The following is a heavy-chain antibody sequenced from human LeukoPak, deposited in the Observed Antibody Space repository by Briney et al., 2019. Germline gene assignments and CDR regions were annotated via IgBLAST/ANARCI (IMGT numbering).Heavy chain of an antibody. CDR1: GGSFSGYY. Sequence: PSETLSLTCAVYGGSFSGYYWSWIRQPPGKGLEWIGEINHSGSTNYNPSLKSRVTISVDTSKNQFSLKLSSVTAADTAVYYCARGRGLRYFDWAIGPFDYWGQGTLVTVSS. CDR3: ARGRGLRYFDWAIGPFDY. V-gene: IGHV4-34*01. D-gene: IGHD3-9*01. J-gene: IGHJ4*02. CDR2: INHSGST.